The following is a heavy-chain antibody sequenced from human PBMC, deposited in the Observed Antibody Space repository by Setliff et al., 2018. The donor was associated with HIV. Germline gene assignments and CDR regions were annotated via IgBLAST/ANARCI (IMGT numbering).Heavy chain of an antibody. J-gene: IGHJ4*02. D-gene: IGHD5-18*01. CDR1: GGSISNYY. Sequence: TLSLTCTVSGGSISNYYWSWIRQPPGKGLECIGYIYYSGSTNYNPSLKSRVTISVDTSKNQFSLKLTSVTAADTAVYYCARTLRAAAMGYFDYWGQGTLVTVSS. CDR2: IYYSGST. CDR3: ARTLRAAAMGYFDY. V-gene: IGHV4-59*08.